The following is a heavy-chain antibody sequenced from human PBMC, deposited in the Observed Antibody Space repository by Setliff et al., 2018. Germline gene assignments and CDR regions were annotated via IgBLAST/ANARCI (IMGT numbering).Heavy chain of an antibody. J-gene: IGHJ4*02. CDR1: GFTFSNYR. CDR3: ARTGTYRYFDY. V-gene: IGHV3-33*08. D-gene: IGHD1-1*01. Sequence: GGSLRLSCAASGFTFSNYRMHWVRQAPGKGLEWVAVIWDDGGNKYHADSVKGRFTISRDNSKNTLYLQMNSLRPEDTAVYYCARTGTYRYFDYWGQGALVTVS. CDR2: IWDDGGNK.